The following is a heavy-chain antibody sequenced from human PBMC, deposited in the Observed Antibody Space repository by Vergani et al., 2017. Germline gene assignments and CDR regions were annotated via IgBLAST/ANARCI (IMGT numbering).Heavy chain of an antibody. CDR1: GYTFTSYA. D-gene: IGHD3-22*01. CDR2: INAGNGNT. Sequence: QVQLVQSGAEVKKPGASVKVSCKASGYTFTSYAMHWVRQAPGQRLEWMGWINAGNGNTKYSQKFQGRVTITRDTSTSTVYMELSSLRSEDTAVYYCAREGMIVVVFAFDIWGQGTMVTVSS. V-gene: IGHV1-3*01. CDR3: AREGMIVVVFAFDI. J-gene: IGHJ3*02.